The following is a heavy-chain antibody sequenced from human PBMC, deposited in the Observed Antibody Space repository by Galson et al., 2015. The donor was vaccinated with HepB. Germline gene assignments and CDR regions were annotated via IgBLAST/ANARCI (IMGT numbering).Heavy chain of an antibody. V-gene: IGHV3-15*01. J-gene: IGHJ4*02. CDR3: TTDYGRFWGGYSPY. CDR2: IKSKTDGGTT. D-gene: IGHD3-3*01. CDR1: GFTFSNAW. Sequence: SLRLSCAASGFTFSNAWMSWVRQAPGKGLEWVGRIKSKTDGGTTDYAAPVKGRFTISRDDSKNTLYLQMNSLKTEDTAVYYCTTDYGRFWGGYSPYWGQGTLVTVSS.